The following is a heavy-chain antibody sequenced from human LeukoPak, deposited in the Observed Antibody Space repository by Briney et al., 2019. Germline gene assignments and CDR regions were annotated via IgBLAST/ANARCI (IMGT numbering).Heavy chain of an antibody. J-gene: IGHJ4*02. CDR2: INHSGST. CDR1: GGSFSGYY. V-gene: IGHV4-34*01. Sequence: SETRSLTCAVYGGSFSGYYWSWIRQPPGKGLEWIGEINHSGSTNYNPSLKSRVTISVDTSKNQFSLKLSSVTATDTAVYYCARGITIFGVVIDFDYWGQGTLVTVSS. D-gene: IGHD3-3*01. CDR3: ARGITIFGVVIDFDY.